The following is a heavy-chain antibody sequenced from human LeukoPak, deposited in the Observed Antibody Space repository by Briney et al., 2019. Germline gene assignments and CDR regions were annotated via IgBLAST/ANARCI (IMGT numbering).Heavy chain of an antibody. CDR3: ARGWLQSCFDE. CDR1: GDSVSSNSGA. J-gene: IGHJ4*02. V-gene: IGHV6-1*01. D-gene: IGHD5-24*01. Sequence: SQTLSLTCAISGDSVSSNSGAWNWITQSPSRGREWLGRTYYGSKWYNEYAVSVKSRLTVNADPSKNQFSLQLNSVPPEDTAVYYCARGWLQSCFDEGGQGTLVTVS. CDR2: TYYGSKWYN.